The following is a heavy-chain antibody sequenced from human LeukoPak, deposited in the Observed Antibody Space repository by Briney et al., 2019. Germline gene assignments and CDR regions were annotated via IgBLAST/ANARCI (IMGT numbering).Heavy chain of an antibody. CDR2: VNSDGSSI. V-gene: IGHV3-74*01. CDR3: ARGDGYYRY. CDR1: GFTFSSYW. J-gene: IGHJ4*02. D-gene: IGHD5-24*01. Sequence: GGSLRLSCAASGFTFSSYWMHWVRQAPGKGLVWVSRVNSDGSSITYADSVKGRFTISRDNAKNMLYLQMNSLRAEDTAVYYCARGDGYYRYWGQGTLVTVSS.